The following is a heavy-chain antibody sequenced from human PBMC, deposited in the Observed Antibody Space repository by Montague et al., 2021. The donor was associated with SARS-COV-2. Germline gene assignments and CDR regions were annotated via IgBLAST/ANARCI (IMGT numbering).Heavy chain of an antibody. V-gene: IGHV4-59*12. Sequence: SETLSLTCTVSGGSISSYYWSWIRQPPGKGLEWIGDIYYSGSTNYNPSLKSRVTISLDTSKNQFSLKLTSVTAADTAVYYCARGSYGHDAFDIWGQGTMVTVSS. CDR3: ARGSYGHDAFDI. D-gene: IGHD5-18*01. J-gene: IGHJ3*02. CDR2: IYYSGST. CDR1: GGSISSYY.